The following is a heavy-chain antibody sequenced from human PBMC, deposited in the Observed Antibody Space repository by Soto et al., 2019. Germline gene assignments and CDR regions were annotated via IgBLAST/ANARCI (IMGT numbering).Heavy chain of an antibody. CDR1: GGSISSYY. D-gene: IGHD3-3*01. V-gene: IGHV4-59*01. Sequence: SETLSLTCTVSGGSISSYYWSWIRQPPGKGLEWIGYIYYSGSTNYNPSLKSRVTISVDTSKNQFSLKLSSVTAADTAVYYCARAVYDFWSGYPDPHDAFDIWGQGTMVTVSS. CDR2: IYYSGST. J-gene: IGHJ3*02. CDR3: ARAVYDFWSGYPDPHDAFDI.